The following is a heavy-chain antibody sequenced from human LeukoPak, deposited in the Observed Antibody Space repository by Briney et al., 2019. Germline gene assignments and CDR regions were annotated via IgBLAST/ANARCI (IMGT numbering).Heavy chain of an antibody. CDR2: IYSGSNT. D-gene: IGHD6-19*01. J-gene: IGHJ4*02. CDR3: ASGKQWLAFDS. Sequence: GGSLRLSCAASGFTFSSYSINWVRQAPGKGLEWVSVIYSGSNTNYADSVKGRFTISRDNSKNTLYLQMTSLRAEDTAVYYCASGKQWLAFDSWGQGTLVTVSS. CDR1: GFTFSSYS. V-gene: IGHV3-66*01.